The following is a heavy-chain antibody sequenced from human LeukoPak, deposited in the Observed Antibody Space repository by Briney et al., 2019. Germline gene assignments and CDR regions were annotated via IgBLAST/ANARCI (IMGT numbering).Heavy chain of an antibody. Sequence: SETLSLTCAAYGGSFSGYYWSWIRQPPGKGLEWIGEINHSGSTNYNPSLKSRVTISVDTSKNQFSLKLSSVTAADTAVYYCARYDYGEGDWYFDLWGRGTLVTVSS. CDR2: INHSGST. D-gene: IGHD4-17*01. CDR1: GGSFSGYY. CDR3: ARYDYGEGDWYFDL. V-gene: IGHV4-34*01. J-gene: IGHJ2*01.